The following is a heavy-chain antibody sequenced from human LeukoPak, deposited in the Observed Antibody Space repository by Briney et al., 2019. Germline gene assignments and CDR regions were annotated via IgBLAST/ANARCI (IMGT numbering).Heavy chain of an antibody. Sequence: SQTLSLTCTVSGGSISSGGYYWSWIRQHPGKGLEWIGYIYYSGSTYYNPSLKSRVTISVDTSKNQFSLKLSSVTAADTAVYYCARMGRCSSTSCYRREYYFDYWGQGTLVTVSS. D-gene: IGHD2-2*01. CDR2: IYYSGST. V-gene: IGHV4-31*03. CDR1: GGSISSGGYY. J-gene: IGHJ4*02. CDR3: ARMGRCSSTSCYRREYYFDY.